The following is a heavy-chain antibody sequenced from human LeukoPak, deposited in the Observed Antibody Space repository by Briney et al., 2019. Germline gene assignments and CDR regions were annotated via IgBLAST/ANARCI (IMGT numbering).Heavy chain of an antibody. CDR1: GFTFSSYG. V-gene: IGHV3-33*06. CDR2: IWYDGSNK. CDR3: AKEPHGYGDYYYYYYMDV. D-gene: IGHD4-17*01. Sequence: GGSLRLSCAASGFTFSSYGMHWVRQAPGKGLEWVAVIWYDGSNKYYADSVKCRFTISRDNSKNTLYLQMNSRRAEDTAVYYCAKEPHGYGDYYYYYYMDVWGKGTTVTVSS. J-gene: IGHJ6*03.